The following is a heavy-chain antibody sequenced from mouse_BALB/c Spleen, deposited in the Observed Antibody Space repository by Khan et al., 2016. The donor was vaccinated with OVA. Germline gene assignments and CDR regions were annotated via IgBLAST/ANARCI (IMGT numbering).Heavy chain of an antibody. J-gene: IGHJ3*01. CDR1: GFTFSTYA. V-gene: IGHV5-9-1*01. CDR3: ARSPYGNFAY. CDR2: ISSDGDYT. D-gene: IGHD2-1*01. Sequence: EVMLVESGGGLVKPGGSLKLSCAASGFTFSTYAMSWVRQTPEKRLEWVATISSDGDYTYYPDNVTGRFTISRDNAKNTLYLQMSSLRSEDTAMYYCARSPYGNFAYWGQGTLVTGSA.